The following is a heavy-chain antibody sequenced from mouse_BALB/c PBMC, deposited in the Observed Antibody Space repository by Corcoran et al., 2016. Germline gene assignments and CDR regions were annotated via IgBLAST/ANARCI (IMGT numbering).Heavy chain of an antibody. CDR3: ARKGSYYAMDY. CDR1: GYTFTNYG. CDR2: INTYTGEP. V-gene: IGHV9-1*02. J-gene: IGHJ4*01. Sequence: QIQLVQSGPELTKPGETVKISCKASGYTFTNYGMNWVKQAPGKGLKWMGWINTYTGEPTYADDFKGRFAFSLETSASTAYLQINNLKNEDMATYFCARKGSYYAMDYWGQGTSVTVSS.